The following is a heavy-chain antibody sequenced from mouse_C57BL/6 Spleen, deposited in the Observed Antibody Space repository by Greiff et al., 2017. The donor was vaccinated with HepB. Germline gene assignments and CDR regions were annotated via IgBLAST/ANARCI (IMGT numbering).Heavy chain of an antibody. V-gene: IGHV1-61*01. CDR3: ARNYWDGHYFDY. CDR2: IYPSDSET. J-gene: IGHJ2*01. D-gene: IGHD4-1*01. Sequence: QVQLQQPGAELVRPGSSVKLSCKASGYTFTSYWMDWVKQRPGQGLEWIGNIYPSDSETHYNQKFKDKATLTVDKSSSTAYMQLSSLTSEDSAVYYCARNYWDGHYFDYWGQGTTLTVSS. CDR1: GYTFTSYW.